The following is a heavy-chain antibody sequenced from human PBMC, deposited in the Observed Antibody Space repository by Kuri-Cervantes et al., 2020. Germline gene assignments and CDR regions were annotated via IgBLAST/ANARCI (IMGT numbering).Heavy chain of an antibody. V-gene: IGHV3-30-3*01. Sequence: GESLKISCAVSGFTFSSYAMHWVRQAPGKGLEWVAVISYDGSNKYYADSVKGRFTISRDNSKNTLYLQMNSLRAEDTAVYYCARDDSSAGYYYDSSGLDYWGQGTLVTVSS. D-gene: IGHD3-22*01. CDR2: ISYDGSNK. CDR3: ARDDSSAGYYYDSSGLDY. J-gene: IGHJ4*02. CDR1: GFTFSSYA.